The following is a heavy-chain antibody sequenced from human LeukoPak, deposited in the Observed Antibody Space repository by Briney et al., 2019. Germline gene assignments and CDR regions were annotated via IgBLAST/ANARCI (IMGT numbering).Heavy chain of an antibody. D-gene: IGHD5-18*01. CDR2: ISGSGGST. J-gene: IGHJ4*02. CDR3: ARDRYSYGSRDFDY. CDR1: GFTFSSYA. V-gene: IGHV3-23*01. Sequence: PGGSLRLSCAASGFTFSSYAMSWVRQAPGKGLEWVSTISGSGGSTFYADSVKGRFTISRDNSKNTLYLQMNSLRAEDTAVYYCARDRYSYGSRDFDYWGQGTLVTVSS.